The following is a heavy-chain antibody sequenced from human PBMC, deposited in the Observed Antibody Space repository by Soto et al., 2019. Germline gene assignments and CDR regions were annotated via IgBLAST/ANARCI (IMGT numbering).Heavy chain of an antibody. CDR2: IYYSGST. CDR1: GGSISSSSYY. Sequence: SETLSLTCTVSGGSISSSSYYWGWIRQPPGKGLEWIGSIYYSGSTYYNPSLKSRVTISVDTSKNQFSLKLSSVTAADTAVYYCARQGVSITIFGVVVLPYYMDVWGKGTTVTVSS. J-gene: IGHJ6*03. V-gene: IGHV4-39*01. CDR3: ARQGVSITIFGVVVLPYYMDV. D-gene: IGHD3-3*01.